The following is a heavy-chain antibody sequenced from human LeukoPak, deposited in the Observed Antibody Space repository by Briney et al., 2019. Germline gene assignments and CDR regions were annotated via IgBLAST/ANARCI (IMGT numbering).Heavy chain of an antibody. D-gene: IGHD4-23*01. V-gene: IGHV4-34*01. J-gene: IGHJ4*02. CDR2: IYYTGAT. CDR3: ARLDYGGRSVRWYFDY. Sequence: SETLSLTCAVYGGSFSGYYWSWIRQPPGKGLEWIGNIYYTGATSYNPSLKSRVTISVDTSKNQFSLRVNSVTAADTAVYYCARLDYGGRSVRWYFDYWGQGNLVTVSS. CDR1: GGSFSGYY.